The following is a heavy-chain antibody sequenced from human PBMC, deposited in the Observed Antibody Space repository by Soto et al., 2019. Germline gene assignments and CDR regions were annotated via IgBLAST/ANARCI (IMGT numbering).Heavy chain of an antibody. CDR3: AKRSAPYYYDSSGYYYFDY. D-gene: IGHD3-22*01. Sequence: EVQLLESGGGLVQPGGSLRLSCAASGFTFSSYAMSWVRQAPGKGLEWVSAISGSGGSTYYADSVKGRFTISRDNSKNTLYLQMNSLRAEDTAVYYCAKRSAPYYYDSSGYYYFDYCGQGTLVTVSS. V-gene: IGHV3-23*01. J-gene: IGHJ4*02. CDR1: GFTFSSYA. CDR2: ISGSGGST.